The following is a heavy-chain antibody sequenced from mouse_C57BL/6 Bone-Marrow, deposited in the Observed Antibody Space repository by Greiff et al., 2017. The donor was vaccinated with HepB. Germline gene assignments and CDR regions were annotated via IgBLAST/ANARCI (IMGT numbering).Heavy chain of an antibody. D-gene: IGHD1-1*01. CDR3: ARDDYGSSLYAMDY. CDR2: IHPNSGST. CDR1: GYTFTSYW. V-gene: IGHV1-64*01. Sequence: VQLQQPGAELVKPGASVKLSCKASGYTFTSYWMHWVKQRPGQGLEWIGMIHPNSGSTNYNEKFKSKATMTVDKSSSTAYMQLSSLTSEDSAVYYCARDDYGSSLYAMDYWGQGTSVTVSS. J-gene: IGHJ4*01.